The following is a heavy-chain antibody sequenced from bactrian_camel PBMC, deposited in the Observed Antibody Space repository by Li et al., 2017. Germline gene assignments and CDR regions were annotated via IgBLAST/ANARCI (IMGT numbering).Heavy chain of an antibody. D-gene: IGHD2*01. CDR3: AADKTELRSLIRAGGRTFPGLLSD. V-gene: IGHV3S53*01. CDR2: IDGDGNP. J-gene: IGHJ4*01. CDR1: GNVFSGYC. Sequence: QVQLVESGGGTVQAGGSLTLSCKASGNVFSGYCMGWFRRVPGKKREGVASIDGDGNPTYGDSVKGRFTISKDNPKNTVSLQMNSLKPEDAAMYYCAADKTELRSLIRAGGRTFPGLLSDWGQGTQVTVS.